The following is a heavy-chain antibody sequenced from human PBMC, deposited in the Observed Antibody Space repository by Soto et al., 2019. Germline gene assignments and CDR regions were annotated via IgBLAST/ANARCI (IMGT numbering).Heavy chain of an antibody. Sequence: QMQLAESGGGVVQPGRSLRLSCVVSGFTFKSYGMHWVRQAPGRGLEWVAAISSYDGTKTYYGDSVKGRFTISRDNSKNRLYLLMSSLIGDNTAIYFCAMADFGPVLYFGMNVWGQVTTVTVSS. CDR3: AMADFGPVLYFGMNV. D-gene: IGHD3-3*01. CDR1: GFTFKSYG. CDR2: ISSYDGTKT. J-gene: IGHJ6*02. V-gene: IGHV3-30*03.